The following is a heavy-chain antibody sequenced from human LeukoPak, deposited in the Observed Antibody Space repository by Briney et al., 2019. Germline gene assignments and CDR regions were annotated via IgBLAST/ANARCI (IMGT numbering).Heavy chain of an antibody. CDR2: IYYSGST. CDR3: ARDPAGSNPIMDV. Sequence: SETLSLTCTVSGGSISSGGYYWSWIRQHPGKGLEWIGYIYYSGSTYYNPSLKSRVTISVDTSKNQLSLKLSSVTAADTAVYYCARDPAGSNPIMDVWGQGTTVTVSS. J-gene: IGHJ6*02. V-gene: IGHV4-31*03. CDR1: GGSISSGGYY. D-gene: IGHD4-11*01.